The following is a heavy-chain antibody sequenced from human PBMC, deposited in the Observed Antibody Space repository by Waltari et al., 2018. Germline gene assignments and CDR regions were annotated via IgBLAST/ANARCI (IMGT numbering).Heavy chain of an antibody. J-gene: IGHJ4*02. CDR3: ARGDSSSWYFFDY. CDR2: SNPTFGTA. D-gene: IGHD6-13*01. V-gene: IGHV1-69*05. CDR1: GGTFSSYA. Sequence: QVQLVQSGAEVKKPGSSVKVSCKASGGTFSSYAISWVRQAPGQGLEWMGGSNPTFGTATYAQKFQGRVTITTDESTSTAYMELSSLRSEDTAVYYCARGDSSSWYFFDYWGQGTLVTVSS.